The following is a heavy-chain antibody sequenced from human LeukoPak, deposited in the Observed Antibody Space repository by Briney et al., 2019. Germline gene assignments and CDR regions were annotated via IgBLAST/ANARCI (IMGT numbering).Heavy chain of an antibody. CDR1: GGSISSGGYY. CDR2: IYYSGST. D-gene: IGHD3-3*01. J-gene: IGHJ6*02. Sequence: PSETLSLTCTVSGGSISSGGYYWGWIRQHPGKGLEWIGYIYYSGSTYYNPSLKSRVTISVDTSKNQFSLKLSSVTAADTAVYYCAREARRLRCMDVWGQGTTVTVSS. CDR3: AREARRLRCMDV. V-gene: IGHV4-31*03.